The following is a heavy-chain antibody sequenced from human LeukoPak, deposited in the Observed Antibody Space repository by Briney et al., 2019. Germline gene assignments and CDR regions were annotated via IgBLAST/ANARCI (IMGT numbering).Heavy chain of an antibody. V-gene: IGHV3-23*01. Sequence: PGGSLRLPCAASGFTFSSYAMSWVRQAPGKGLEWVSAISGSGGSIYYADSVKGRFTISRDNSKNTLYLQMNSLRAEDTAVYYCAKDGFGTPDYWGQGTLVTVSS. D-gene: IGHD3-16*01. CDR1: GFTFSSYA. J-gene: IGHJ4*02. CDR3: AKDGFGTPDY. CDR2: ISGSGGSI.